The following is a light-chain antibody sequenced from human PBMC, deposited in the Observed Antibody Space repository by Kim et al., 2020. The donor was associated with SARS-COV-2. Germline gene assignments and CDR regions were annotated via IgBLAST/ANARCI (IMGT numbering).Light chain of an antibody. CDR1: QRVSRSY. J-gene: IGKJ1*01. Sequence: EIVLTQSPGTLSLSPGERATLSCRASQRVSRSYLAWYQQKPGQAPRLLIYRASSRATGLPDRFSGSGSGTDFTLTISRLEPDDFAVYYCQQYDRSPQTFGQGTKVDIK. CDR3: QQYDRSPQT. CDR2: RAS. V-gene: IGKV3-20*01.